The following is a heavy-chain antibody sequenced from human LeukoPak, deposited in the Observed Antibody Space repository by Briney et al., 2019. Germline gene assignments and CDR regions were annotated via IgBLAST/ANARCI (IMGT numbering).Heavy chain of an antibody. CDR2: ISSDGSNK. CDR1: GFTFSSYS. D-gene: IGHD1-26*01. CDR3: ARGRRTLIVGATRNAFDV. V-gene: IGHV3-30*03. J-gene: IGHJ3*01. Sequence: VGSLRLSCAASGFTFSSYSMNWVRQAPGKGLEWVAFISSDGSNKYYADSVKGRFSISGDNSKNTLYLQMNSLRPEDTAVYYCARGRRTLIVGATRNAFDVWGQGTIVTVSS.